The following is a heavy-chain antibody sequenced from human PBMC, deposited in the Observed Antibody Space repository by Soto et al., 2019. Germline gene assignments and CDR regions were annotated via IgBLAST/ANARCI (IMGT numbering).Heavy chain of an antibody. Sequence: GASVKVSCKASGYTFTSYGISWVRQAPGQGLEWMGWISAYNGNTNYAQKLQGRVTMTTDTSTSTAYMELRSLRSDDTAVYYCARDLYGYSYGYYYYYYGMDVWGQGTTVTVSS. CDR2: ISAYNGNT. J-gene: IGHJ6*02. CDR1: GYTFTSYG. V-gene: IGHV1-18*01. CDR3: ARDLYGYSYGYYYYYYGMDV. D-gene: IGHD5-18*01.